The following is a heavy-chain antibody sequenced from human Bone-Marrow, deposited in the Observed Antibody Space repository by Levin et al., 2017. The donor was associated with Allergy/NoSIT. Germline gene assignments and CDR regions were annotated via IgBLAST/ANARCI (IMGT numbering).Heavy chain of an antibody. CDR1: GFTFSSYA. CDR2: ISGSGGST. V-gene: IGHV3-23*01. D-gene: IGHD3-3*01. Sequence: GESLKISCAASGFTFSSYAMSWVRQAPGKGLEWVSAISGSGGSTYYADSVKGRFTISRDNSKNTLYLQMNSLRAEDTAVYYCAKDLGPRETIFGVVSYYYYGMDVWGQGTTVTVSS. CDR3: AKDLGPRETIFGVVSYYYYGMDV. J-gene: IGHJ6*02.